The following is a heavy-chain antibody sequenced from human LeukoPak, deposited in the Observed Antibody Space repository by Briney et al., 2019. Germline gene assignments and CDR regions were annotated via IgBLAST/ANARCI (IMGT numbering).Heavy chain of an antibody. CDR2: INPSGGST. CDR3: ARVSPGYGDYFLVTTNYYMDV. CDR1: GYTFTSYY. D-gene: IGHD4-17*01. J-gene: IGHJ6*03. Sequence: GASVKVSCKASGYTFTSYYMHWVRQAPGQGLEWMGIINPSGGSTSYAQKFQGRVTMTRDMSTSTVYMELSSLRSEDTAVYYCARVSPGYGDYFLVTTNYYMDVWGKGTTVTISS. V-gene: IGHV1-46*01.